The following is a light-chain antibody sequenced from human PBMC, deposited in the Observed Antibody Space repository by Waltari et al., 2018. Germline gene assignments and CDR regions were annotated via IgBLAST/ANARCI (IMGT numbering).Light chain of an antibody. CDR3: CSYAGSITFWV. J-gene: IGLJ3*02. V-gene: IGLV2-11*01. CDR2: DVT. CDR1: TSDVGGYNY. Sequence: QSALTQPRSVSGSPGQPVTISCTGTTSDVGGYNYVPWYQHHPGKAPKLIIYDVTKRPSGVPDRFSASKSDNTASLTISGLQAEDEADYYCCSYAGSITFWVFGGGTKLTVL.